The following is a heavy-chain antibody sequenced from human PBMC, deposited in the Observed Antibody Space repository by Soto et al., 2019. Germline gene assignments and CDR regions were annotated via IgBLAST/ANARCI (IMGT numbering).Heavy chain of an antibody. CDR1: GGSISSGGYS. D-gene: IGHD2-2*01. Sequence: QLQLQESGSGLVKPSQSLARTCAVSGGSISSGGYSWSWIRQPPVKGLEWIGYIYHSGSTYYNPSPKSRVTISVDRSKNQFSLKLSCVTAADTAVYYCAIVPDRWGQGTLVTVSS. CDR3: AIVPDR. J-gene: IGHJ5*02. CDR2: IYHSGST. V-gene: IGHV4-30-2*01.